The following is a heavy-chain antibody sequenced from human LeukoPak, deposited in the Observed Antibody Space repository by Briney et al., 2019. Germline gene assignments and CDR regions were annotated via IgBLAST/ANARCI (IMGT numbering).Heavy chain of an antibody. Sequence: GGSLRLSCAASGFTFSSYEMNWVRQAPGKGLEWVSYISSSGSTIYYADSVKGRFTISRDNAKNSLYLQMNSLRAEDTAVYYCASTWGHYYDSSGYYALSFDYWGQGTLVTVSS. CDR2: ISSSGSTI. V-gene: IGHV3-48*03. D-gene: IGHD3-22*01. CDR3: ASTWGHYYDSSGYYALSFDY. J-gene: IGHJ4*02. CDR1: GFTFSSYE.